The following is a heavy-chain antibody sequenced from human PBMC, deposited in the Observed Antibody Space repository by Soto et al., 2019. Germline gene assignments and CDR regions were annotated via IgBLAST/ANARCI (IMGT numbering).Heavy chain of an antibody. D-gene: IGHD3-9*01. V-gene: IGHV3-23*01. CDR2: ISGSGGST. CDR1: GFTFSSYA. Sequence: GGSLRLSCAASGFTFSSYAMSWVRQAPGKGLEWVSAISGSGGSTYYADSVKGRFTISRDNSKNTLYLQMNSLRAEDTAVYYCAKDGPKNYDISTGYWGYWGQGTLVTVSS. CDR3: AKDGPKNYDISTGYWGY. J-gene: IGHJ4*02.